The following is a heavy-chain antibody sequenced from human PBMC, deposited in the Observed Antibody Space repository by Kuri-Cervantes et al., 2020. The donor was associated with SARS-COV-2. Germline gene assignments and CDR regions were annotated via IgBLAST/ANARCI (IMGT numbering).Heavy chain of an antibody. CDR2: INPNGGT. Sequence: ASVKVSCKASGYTFTDYHMHWVRQAPGQGPEWMGWINPNGGTNSAQKFQGRVTMTRDTSTSPVYMELSRLRFDDTAVFYCARNRRTGGYSFGFDLWGQGTLVTVSS. V-gene: IGHV1-2*02. D-gene: IGHD5-18*01. J-gene: IGHJ4*02. CDR3: ARNRRTGGYSFGFDL. CDR1: GYTFTDYH.